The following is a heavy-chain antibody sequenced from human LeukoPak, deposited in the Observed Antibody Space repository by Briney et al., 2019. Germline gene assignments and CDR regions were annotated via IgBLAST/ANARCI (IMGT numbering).Heavy chain of an antibody. CDR1: SGSISGHY. D-gene: IGHD1-14*01. CDR2: IYTSGIT. J-gene: IGHJ5*02. V-gene: IGHV4-4*09. Sequence: SETLSLTCTVSSGSISGHYWSWIRQSPGRGLEWIGNIYTSGITKYNPSLSRRVTISIDTSKNQFSLKVTSMTAADTAVYYCARQAQDGTDNYFDPWGQGTLVTVSS. CDR3: ARQAQDGTDNYFDP.